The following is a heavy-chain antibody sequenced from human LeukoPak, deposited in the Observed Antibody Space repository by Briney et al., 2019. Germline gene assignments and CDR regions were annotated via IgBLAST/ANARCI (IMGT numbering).Heavy chain of an antibody. D-gene: IGHD6-19*01. CDR2: IYTSGST. Sequence: PSGTLSLTCTVSGGSISSYYWSWIRQPAGKGLEWIGRIYTSGSTNYNPSLKSRVTMSVDTSKNQFSLKLSSVAAADTAVYYCARDVGAHSSGWYSVAFDIWGQGTKVTVSS. CDR1: GGSISSYY. J-gene: IGHJ3*02. CDR3: ARDVGAHSSGWYSVAFDI. V-gene: IGHV4-4*07.